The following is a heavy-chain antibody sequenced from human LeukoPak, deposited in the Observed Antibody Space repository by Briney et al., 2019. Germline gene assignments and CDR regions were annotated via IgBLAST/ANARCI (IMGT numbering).Heavy chain of an antibody. CDR2: IYPGDSDT. CDR3: ARARFLATQTYYFDY. V-gene: IGHV5-51*01. Sequence: GESLKISCKGSGYSFASYWISWVRQMPGKGLEWMGIIYPGDSDTRYSPSFQGQVTIPADKSISTAYLQWSSLKASDTAMYYCARARFLATQTYYFDYWGQGSLVTVSS. J-gene: IGHJ4*02. D-gene: IGHD3-3*01. CDR1: GYSFASYW.